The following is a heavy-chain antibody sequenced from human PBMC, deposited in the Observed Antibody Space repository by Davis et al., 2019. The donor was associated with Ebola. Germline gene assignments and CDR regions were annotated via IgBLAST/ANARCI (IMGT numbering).Heavy chain of an antibody. V-gene: IGHV4-59*01. CDR2: NYYSGST. Sequence: SETLSLTCTVSGGSISSYYWRWIRQPPGKGLAWTGYNYYSGSTNYNPSLKSRVTISVDTSKNQFSLKLSSVTAADTAVYYCARLVGAMGGFDYWGQGTLVTVSS. CDR3: ARLVGAMGGFDY. J-gene: IGHJ4*02. CDR1: GGSISSYY. D-gene: IGHD1-26*01.